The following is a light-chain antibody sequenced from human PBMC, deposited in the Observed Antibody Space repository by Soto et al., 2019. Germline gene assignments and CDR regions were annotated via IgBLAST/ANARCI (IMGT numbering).Light chain of an antibody. CDR1: SGHITYD. CDR3: QTWGTDYRI. V-gene: IGLV4-69*02. CDR2: VRADGSH. Sequence: QSVLTQSPSASASLVASVKLTCTLSSGHITYDITWHQQQPEKGPRYLMKVRADGSHTKGDGIPDRFSGSTSGAERYLTISGLRSEDEADYYCQTWGTDYRIFGGGTKLTVL. J-gene: IGLJ2*01.